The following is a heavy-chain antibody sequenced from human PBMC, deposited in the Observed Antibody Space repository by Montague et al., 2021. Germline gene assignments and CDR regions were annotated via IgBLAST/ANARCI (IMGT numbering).Heavy chain of an antibody. CDR3: ARHNKGWLQLYYFDY. CDR2: IYYSGST. J-gene: IGHJ4*02. CDR1: GGPISSSSYY. D-gene: IGHD5-24*01. V-gene: IGHV4-39*01. Sequence: SETLSLTCTVSGGPISSSSYYWGWIRQPPGKGLEWIGSIYYSGSTYYNPSLKSRVTISVDTSKNQFSLKLSSVTAADTAVCFCARHNKGWLQLYYFDYWGQGTLVTVSS.